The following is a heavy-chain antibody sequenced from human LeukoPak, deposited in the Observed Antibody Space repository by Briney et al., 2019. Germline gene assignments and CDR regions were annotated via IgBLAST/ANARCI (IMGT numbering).Heavy chain of an antibody. Sequence: GGSLRLSCAASGFTFTNYEINWVRQAPGKGLEWVSYISSSGSIIHYADSVKGRFTISRDNAKNSLYLQMNSLRAEDTAVYYCARVGSDYWGQGTLVTVSS. CDR1: GFTFTNYE. V-gene: IGHV3-48*03. J-gene: IGHJ4*02. D-gene: IGHD3-10*01. CDR3: ARVGSDY. CDR2: ISSSGSII.